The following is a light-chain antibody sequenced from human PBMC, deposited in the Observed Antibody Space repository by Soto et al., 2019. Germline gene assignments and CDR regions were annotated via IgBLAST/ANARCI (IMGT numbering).Light chain of an antibody. Sequence: QSVLTQPPSTSGTPGQRVTISCSGSSSNIGSNAEHWYNQVPGVAPRLLIYNNDQRPSGVPDRFSGSKSGTSASLAISGLQSDDEADYYCAAWDDSLNGYVFATGTKVTVL. V-gene: IGLV1-44*01. CDR3: AAWDDSLNGYV. J-gene: IGLJ1*01. CDR2: NND. CDR1: SSNIGSNA.